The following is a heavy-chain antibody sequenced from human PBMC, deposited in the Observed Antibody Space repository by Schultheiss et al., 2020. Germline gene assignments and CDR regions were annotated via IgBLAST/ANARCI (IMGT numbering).Heavy chain of an antibody. CDR1: GFTFSNYP. CDR2: ISGSGGST. Sequence: GGSLRLSCAASGFTFSNYPMAWVRQPPGKGLEWVSAISGSGGSTYYADSVKGRFTISRDNSKNTLYLQMNSLRAEDTAVYYCARGTFGSTSCYFDYWGQGTLVTVSS. J-gene: IGHJ4*02. D-gene: IGHD2-2*01. CDR3: ARGTFGSTSCYFDY. V-gene: IGHV3-23*01.